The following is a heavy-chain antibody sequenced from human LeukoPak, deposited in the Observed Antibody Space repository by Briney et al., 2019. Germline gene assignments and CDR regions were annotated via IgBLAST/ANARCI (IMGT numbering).Heavy chain of an antibody. Sequence: GGSLRLSCAGSGFALKSYSLSWVRQAPGRGLEWVSSISSTSAYIYYADSVKGRFTISRDNVDNVVYLQMNSLGAEDTAVYYCARVAVSGPTGWFDSWGQGTLVIVSS. CDR1: GFALKSYS. CDR3: ARVAVSGPTGWFDS. D-gene: IGHD2-8*02. CDR2: ISSTSAYI. J-gene: IGHJ5*01. V-gene: IGHV3-21*01.